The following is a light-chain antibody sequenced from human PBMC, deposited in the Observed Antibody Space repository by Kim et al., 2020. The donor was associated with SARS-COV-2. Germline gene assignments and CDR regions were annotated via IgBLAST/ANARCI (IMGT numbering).Light chain of an antibody. J-gene: IGKJ4*01. CDR3: QQYDDLLLT. CDR1: QYVSNS. CDR2: DAS. Sequence: STSVGDRVTITCQASQYVSNSLNWFQHKPGKAPKLLIYDASNLEIGVPSRFSGSGSGTDFTFTISSLQPEDSATYYCQQYDDLLLTFGGGTKLEI. V-gene: IGKV1-33*01.